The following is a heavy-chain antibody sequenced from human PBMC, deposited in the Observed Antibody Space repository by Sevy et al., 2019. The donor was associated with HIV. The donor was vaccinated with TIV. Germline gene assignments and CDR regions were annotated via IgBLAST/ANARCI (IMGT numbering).Heavy chain of an antibody. V-gene: IGHV3-33*01. CDR1: GFTFANYA. CDR2: IWSDGSND. Sequence: GGSLRLSCAASGFTFANYAMHWVRQAPGKGLEWVTAIWSDGSNDVYTDSVKGRFIISRDNSRNTLYLQMNNLRVEDTAVYYCVRAGVLDGAPFDYWGQGALVTVSS. J-gene: IGHJ4*02. D-gene: IGHD3-10*01. CDR3: VRAGVLDGAPFDY.